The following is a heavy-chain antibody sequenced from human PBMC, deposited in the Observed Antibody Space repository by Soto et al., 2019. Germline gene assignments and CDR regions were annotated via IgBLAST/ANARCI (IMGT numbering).Heavy chain of an antibody. D-gene: IGHD3-10*01. CDR3: TRGPRPTSVGTGAY. Sequence: EVQLVESGGGLVQPGGSLRLSCAASRFTFSTYWMHWVRQAPGKGLVWVSRINYDGSSTDYADSVKGRFTISRDNAKNTLYLQMNTLTAEDTAVYYCTRGPRPTSVGTGAYWGQGTLVTVSS. J-gene: IGHJ4*02. V-gene: IGHV3-74*01. CDR2: INYDGSST. CDR1: RFTFSTYW.